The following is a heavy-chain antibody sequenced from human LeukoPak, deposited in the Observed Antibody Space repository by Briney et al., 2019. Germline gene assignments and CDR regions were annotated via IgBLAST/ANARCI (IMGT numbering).Heavy chain of an antibody. Sequence: SETLSLTCTVSGGSISSYYWSWIRQPPGKGLEWIGYIYYSGSANYNPSLKSRVTISIDTSKNQFSLKLSSVTAADTAVYYCARAAYYYISGTYYMDVWGKGTTVTISS. CDR2: IYYSGSA. CDR3: ARAAYYYISGTYYMDV. CDR1: GGSISSYY. J-gene: IGHJ6*03. D-gene: IGHD3-10*01. V-gene: IGHV4-59*01.